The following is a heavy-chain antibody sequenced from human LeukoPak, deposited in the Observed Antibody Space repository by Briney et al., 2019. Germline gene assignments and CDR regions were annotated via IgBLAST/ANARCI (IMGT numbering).Heavy chain of an antibody. Sequence: GGSLRLSCAAFGFTFSSYDMSWARQAPGKGLEWVSAISGSGGSTYYADSVKGRFTISRDNSKNTLYLQMNSLRAEDTAVYYCAPTYYYGSGSYRFGYWGQGTLLTVSS. V-gene: IGHV3-23*01. D-gene: IGHD3-10*01. CDR3: APTYYYGSGSYRFGY. CDR2: ISGSGGST. J-gene: IGHJ4*02. CDR1: GFTFSSYD.